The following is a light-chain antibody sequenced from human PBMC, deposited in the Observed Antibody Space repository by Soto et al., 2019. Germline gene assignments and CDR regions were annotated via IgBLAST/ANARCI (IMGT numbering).Light chain of an antibody. J-gene: IGLJ1*01. CDR1: SSDIAKYNF. V-gene: IGLV2-23*03. Sequence: QSVLTQPASVSGSPGQSITIACTWSSSDIAKYNFVSWYQQHPDKAPKLIIYEGNKRPSGISHRFSASNSGNPASLTISGLQAEDEADYYCCSYGGSSTFEVFGTGTKVTVL. CDR2: EGN. CDR3: CSYGGSSTFEV.